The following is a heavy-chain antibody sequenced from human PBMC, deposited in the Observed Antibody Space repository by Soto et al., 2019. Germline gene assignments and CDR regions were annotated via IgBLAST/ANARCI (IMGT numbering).Heavy chain of an antibody. V-gene: IGHV3-21*01. CDR1: GFTFSRYS. CDR2: ISSSSNYI. J-gene: IGHJ4*02. Sequence: EVQLVESGGGLVKPGGSLRLSCAASGFTFSRYSMNWVRQAPGKGLEWVSSISSSSNYIFYADSLKGRFTISRDNSKNSLYLQMISLRAEDTAVYYCGRAFDYWGQGTLVTVSS. CDR3: GRAFDY.